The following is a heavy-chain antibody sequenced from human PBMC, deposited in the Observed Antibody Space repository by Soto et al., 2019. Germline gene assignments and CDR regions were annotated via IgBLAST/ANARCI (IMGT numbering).Heavy chain of an antibody. D-gene: IGHD3-10*01. CDR2: ISWNGDRI. CDR3: AKAVGGFGEPGSWFDP. Sequence: GGSLRLSCTASGFTFDDYAMHWVRQAPGKGLEWVSGISWNGDRIGYADSVKGRFTISRDNAKNSLYLQMNSLRAEDTALYYCAKAVGGFGEPGSWFDPWGRGTLVTVSS. V-gene: IGHV3-9*01. J-gene: IGHJ5*02. CDR1: GFTFDDYA.